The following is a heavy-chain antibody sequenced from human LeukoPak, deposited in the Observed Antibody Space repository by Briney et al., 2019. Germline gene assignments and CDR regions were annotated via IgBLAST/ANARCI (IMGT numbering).Heavy chain of an antibody. D-gene: IGHD3-10*01. CDR1: GGSISSYY. CDR2: IYTSGST. CDR3: ARGHLTMVRGVIRNWFDP. Sequence: PSETLSLTCTVSGGSISSYYWSWIRQPAGKGLEWIGRIYTSGSTNYNPSLKSRVTISVDTSKNQFSLKLSSVTAADTAVYYCARGHLTMVRGVIRNWFDPWGQGTLVTVSS. J-gene: IGHJ5*02. V-gene: IGHV4-4*07.